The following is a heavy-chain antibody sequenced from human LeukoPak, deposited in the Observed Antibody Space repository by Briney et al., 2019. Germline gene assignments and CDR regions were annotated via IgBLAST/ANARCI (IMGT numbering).Heavy chain of an antibody. J-gene: IGHJ4*02. CDR1: GFTVSTNY. CDR3: ARVLECGGGSSCYGLDYFDY. V-gene: IGHV3-66*02. Sequence: PGGSLRLSCAASGFTVSTNYMSWVRQAPEKGLDWVSVIYSGGSTYYADSVKGRFTISRDNSKNTLYLQMTSLRAEDTAVYYCARVLECGGGSSCYGLDYFDYWGQGTLVTVSS. CDR2: IYSGGST. D-gene: IGHD2-15*01.